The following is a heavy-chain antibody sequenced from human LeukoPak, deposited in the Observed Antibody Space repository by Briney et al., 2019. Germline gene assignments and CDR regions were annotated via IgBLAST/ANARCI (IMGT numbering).Heavy chain of an antibody. Sequence: PSQTLSLTCTVSGGSISSGDYYWRWIRQPPGKGLEWIGYTYYSGSTYYNPSLKSRVTISVDTSKNQFSLKLSSVTAADTAVYYCARVEATDSGSYYLHFDYWGQGTLVTVSS. CDR1: GGSISSGDYY. CDR2: TYYSGST. J-gene: IGHJ4*02. D-gene: IGHD1-26*01. CDR3: ARVEATDSGSYYLHFDY. V-gene: IGHV4-30-4*08.